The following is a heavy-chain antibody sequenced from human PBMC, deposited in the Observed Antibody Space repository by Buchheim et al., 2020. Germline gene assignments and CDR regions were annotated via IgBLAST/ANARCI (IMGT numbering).Heavy chain of an antibody. CDR2: ISYDGSNK. D-gene: IGHD3-9*01. J-gene: IGHJ4*02. CDR3: ARVSDVLRYFDWLSS. CDR1: GFTFSSYA. V-gene: IGHV3-30-3*01. Sequence: VHLVESGGDLVQPGRSLRLSCAASGFTFSSYAMHWVRQAPGKGLEWVAVISYDGSNKYYADSVKGRFTISRDNSKNTQYLQMNSLRAEDTAVYYCARVSDVLRYFDWLSSWGQGTL.